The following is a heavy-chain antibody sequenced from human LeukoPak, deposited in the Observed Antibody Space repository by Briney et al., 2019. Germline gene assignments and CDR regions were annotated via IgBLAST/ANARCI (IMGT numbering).Heavy chain of an antibody. CDR1: GFNVSNNY. CDR2: IYSGGKT. CDR3: ARGKPGQH. Sequence: PGGSLRLSCAASGFNVSNNYMSWVRQAPGKGLEWVSVIYSGGKTYYAASVKGRFTIYRHNSKNTLYLQINSLRTEDTAVYYCARGKPGQHWGQGTLVTVSS. D-gene: IGHD1-1*01. J-gene: IGHJ4*02. V-gene: IGHV3-53*04.